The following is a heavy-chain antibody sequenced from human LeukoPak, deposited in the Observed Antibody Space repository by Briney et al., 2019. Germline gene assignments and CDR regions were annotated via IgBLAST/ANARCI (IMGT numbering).Heavy chain of an antibody. Sequence: GGSLRLSCVGSGFSFSNFVMTWVRQTPGMGLECVSTISGSGADTYYADSVKGRFTISRDNAKNSLYLQMNSLRDEDTAVYYCARDADYGGNSGGFSWGQGTLVTVSS. J-gene: IGHJ4*02. V-gene: IGHV3-21*01. D-gene: IGHD4-23*01. CDR3: ARDADYGGNSGGFS. CDR2: ISGSGADT. CDR1: GFSFSNFV.